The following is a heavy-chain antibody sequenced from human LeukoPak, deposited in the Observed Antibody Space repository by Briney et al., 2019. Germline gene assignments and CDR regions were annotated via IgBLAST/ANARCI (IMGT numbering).Heavy chain of an antibody. CDR1: GITFSDHY. V-gene: IGHV3-11*01. J-gene: IGHJ4*02. Sequence: GGSLRLSCAASGITFSDHYMSWIRQAPGKGLEWLSYISSGGDSIYYADSVKGRFTISRDNAKNSVSLQMNSLRAEDTAVYYCATPPTVTRNYWGQGTLVTVSS. CDR3: ATPPTVTRNY. D-gene: IGHD4-17*01. CDR2: ISSGGDSI.